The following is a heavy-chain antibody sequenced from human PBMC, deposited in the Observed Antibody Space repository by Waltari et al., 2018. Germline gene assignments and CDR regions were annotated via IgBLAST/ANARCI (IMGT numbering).Heavy chain of an antibody. CDR3: ASTPGGVDTAMVFDY. Sequence: QVQLQESGPGLVKPSQTLSLTCTVSGGSISSGGYYWSWIRQHPGKGLEWIGYIYYSGSTYYNPSLKSRVTMSVDTSKNQFSLKLSSVTAADTAVYYCASTPGGVDTAMVFDYWGQGTLVTVSS. D-gene: IGHD5-18*01. J-gene: IGHJ4*02. CDR1: GGSISSGGYY. CDR2: IYYSGST. V-gene: IGHV4-31*03.